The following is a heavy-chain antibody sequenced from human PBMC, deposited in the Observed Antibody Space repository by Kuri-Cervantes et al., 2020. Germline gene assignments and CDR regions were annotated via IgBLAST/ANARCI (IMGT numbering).Heavy chain of an antibody. CDR2: IYYSGST. J-gene: IGHJ6*03. D-gene: IGHD4-17*01. CDR1: GGSVSSGSYY. Sequence: SETLSLTCTVSGGSVSSGSYYWSWIRQPPGKGLEWIGSIYYSGSTYYNPSLKSRVTISVDTSKNQFSLKLSSVTAADTAVYYCAREHFTTTVTTSYYYYMDVWGKGTTVTVSS. V-gene: IGHV4-39*07. CDR3: AREHFTTTVTTSYYYYMDV.